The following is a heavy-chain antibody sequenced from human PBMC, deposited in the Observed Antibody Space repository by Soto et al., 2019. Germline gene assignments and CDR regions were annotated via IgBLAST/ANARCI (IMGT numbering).Heavy chain of an antibody. J-gene: IGHJ6*02. D-gene: IGHD3-3*02. Sequence: GASVKVSCKASGGTFSSHAISWVRQAPGQGLEWMGGIIPIFGTANYAQKFQGRVTITADESTSTAYMELSSLRSEDTAVYYCARAPVHFWSGSPYYYYGMDVWGQGTTVTVSS. CDR1: GGTFSSHA. CDR3: ARAPVHFWSGSPYYYYGMDV. V-gene: IGHV1-69*13. CDR2: IIPIFGTA.